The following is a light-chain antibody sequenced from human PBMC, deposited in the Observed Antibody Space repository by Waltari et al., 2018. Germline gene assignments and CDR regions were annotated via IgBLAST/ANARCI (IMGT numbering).Light chain of an antibody. CDR3: QQSYSTWT. V-gene: IGKV1-39*01. Sequence: SVGDRVTITCRASQNINSFLNWYQQKPGRAPKLLIYAASSLHSGVPSRFSGSGSGTDYTLTISSLQPEDFATYYCQQSYSTWTSGHGTKVEI. J-gene: IGKJ1*01. CDR1: QNINSF. CDR2: AAS.